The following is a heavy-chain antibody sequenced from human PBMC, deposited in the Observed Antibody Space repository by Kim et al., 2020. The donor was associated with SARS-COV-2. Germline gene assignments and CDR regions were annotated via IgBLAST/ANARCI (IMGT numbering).Heavy chain of an antibody. V-gene: IGHV1-69*04. D-gene: IGHD2-2*01. CDR1: GGTFSSYA. CDR2: IIPILGIA. J-gene: IGHJ6*04. CDR3: ARVGGYCSSTSCYGFV. Sequence: SVKVSCKASGGTFSSYAISWVRQAPGQGLEWMGRIIPILGIANYAQKFQGRVTITADKSTSTAYMELSSLRSEDTAVYYCARVGGYCSSTSCYGFVWGKGTTVTVSS.